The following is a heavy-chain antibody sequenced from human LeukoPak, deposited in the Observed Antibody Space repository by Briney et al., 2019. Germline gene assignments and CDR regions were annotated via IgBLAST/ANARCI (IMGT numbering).Heavy chain of an antibody. Sequence: GGSLRLSCAASGFTFYDYGMSWVRQAPGKGLEWVSGINWKGGSTAYADSVKGRFTISRDNAKNSLYLQMNSLRAEDTALYYCARDLSLLPSYMDVWGKGTTVTVSS. J-gene: IGHJ6*03. CDR3: ARDLSLLPSYMDV. CDR2: INWKGGST. V-gene: IGHV3-20*04. CDR1: GFTFYDYG. D-gene: IGHD3-16*01.